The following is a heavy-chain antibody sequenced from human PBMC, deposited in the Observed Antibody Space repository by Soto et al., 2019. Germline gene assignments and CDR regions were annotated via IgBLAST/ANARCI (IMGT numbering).Heavy chain of an antibody. CDR3: AKDASSGIPSFDS. D-gene: IGHD2-21*02. J-gene: IGHJ2*01. V-gene: IGHV3-23*01. Sequence: EVQLLESGGGLVQPGGSLRLSCAASGFTFSSYAMRWVRQAPGKGLEWVSVVSGSAGSTYYADSVKGRFTISRDNSKNTLYLQMNSLRAEDTAVYYCAKDASSGIPSFDSWGRGTVVTVSS. CDR1: GFTFSSYA. CDR2: VSGSAGST.